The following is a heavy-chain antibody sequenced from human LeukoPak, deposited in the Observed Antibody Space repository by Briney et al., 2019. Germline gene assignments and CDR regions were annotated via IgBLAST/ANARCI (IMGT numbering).Heavy chain of an antibody. CDR1: GFTFTNYA. J-gene: IGHJ4*02. CDR2: IRSKAYGGTT. Sequence: GGSLRLSCAASGFTFTNYAMSWVRQAPGKGLEWVGFIRSKAYGGTTENAASVKGRFTTSRDDSKSIAYLQMNSLKTEDTAVYYCTGSFGELTFFDYWGLGTLVTVSS. D-gene: IGHD3-10*01. CDR3: TGSFGELTFFDY. V-gene: IGHV3-49*04.